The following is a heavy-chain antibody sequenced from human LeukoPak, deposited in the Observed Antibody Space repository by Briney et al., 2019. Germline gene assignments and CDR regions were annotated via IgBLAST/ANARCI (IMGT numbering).Heavy chain of an antibody. D-gene: IGHD3-10*01. CDR3: VRRYSSGTFDI. Sequence: GGSLRLSCAASGFTFSSYNMNWVRQAPGKGLEWVSYISSSTITIYYVDSVKGRFTISRDNAKNSLYLQMNSLRAEDTAVYYCVRRYSSGTFDIWGQGTMVTVSS. CDR1: GFTFSSYN. J-gene: IGHJ3*02. V-gene: IGHV3-48*01. CDR2: ISSSTITI.